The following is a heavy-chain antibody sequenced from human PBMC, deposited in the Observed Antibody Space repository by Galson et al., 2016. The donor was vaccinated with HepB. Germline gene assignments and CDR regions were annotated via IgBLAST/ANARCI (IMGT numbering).Heavy chain of an antibody. CDR3: ARRPVSIGWYTNGLFDY. CDR1: GFSLSTSGVG. V-gene: IGHV2-5*02. D-gene: IGHD6-19*01. Sequence: PALVTPTQTLTLTCTFSGFSLSTSGVGVGWIRQPPGKALEWLALIYWDDDKRYSPSLKSRLTITKDTSKNQVVLTMTNMDPADTATYCCARRPVSIGWYTNGLFDYWGQGTLVTVSS. CDR2: IYWDDDK. J-gene: IGHJ4*02.